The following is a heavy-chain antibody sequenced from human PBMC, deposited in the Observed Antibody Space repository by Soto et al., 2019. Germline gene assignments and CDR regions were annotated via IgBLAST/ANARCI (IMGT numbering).Heavy chain of an antibody. CDR1: GYTFTRSG. CDR2: ISTYNGDT. J-gene: IGHJ6*01. V-gene: IGHV1-18*01. CDR3: AREGVAPYYYYGMDV. D-gene: IGHD5-12*01. Sequence: ASVKVSCKASGYTFTRSGISWVRQAPGQGLEWMGWISTYNGDTNYAQTFQGRVTMTTDTSTSTVHMEVRSLRSDYTAVYYCAREGVAPYYYYGMDVWGQGTPGTVSS.